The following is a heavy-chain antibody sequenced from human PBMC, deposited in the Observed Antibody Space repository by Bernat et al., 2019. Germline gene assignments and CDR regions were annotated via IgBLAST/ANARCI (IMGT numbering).Heavy chain of an antibody. V-gene: IGHV3-30-3*01. D-gene: IGHD2-15*01. CDR1: GFTFSSYA. J-gene: IGHJ4*02. CDR2: ISYDGSNK. Sequence: QVQLVESGGGVVQPGRSLRLSCAASGFTFSSYAMHWVRQAPGKGLEWVAVISYDGSNKYYADSVKGRFTISRDNSKNTLYLQMNSLRAEDTAVYYCARGGISVVVAADYCGQGTLVTVSS. CDR3: ARGGISVVVAADY.